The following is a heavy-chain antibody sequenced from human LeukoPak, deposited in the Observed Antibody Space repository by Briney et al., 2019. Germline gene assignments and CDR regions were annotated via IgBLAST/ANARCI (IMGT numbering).Heavy chain of an antibody. Sequence: GGSLRLSCAASGFTFSSYSMNWVRQAPGKGLEWVSYISSSSSTIYYADSVKGRFTISRDNAKNSLYLQMNSLRAEDTAVYYCARFAEEDFGYFDYWGQGTLVTVSS. V-gene: IGHV3-48*01. J-gene: IGHJ4*02. CDR3: ARFAEEDFGYFDY. D-gene: IGHD3-3*01. CDR1: GFTFSSYS. CDR2: ISSSSSTI.